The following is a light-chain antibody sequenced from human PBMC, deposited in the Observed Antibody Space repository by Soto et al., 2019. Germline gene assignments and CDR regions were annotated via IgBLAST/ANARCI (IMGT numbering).Light chain of an antibody. Sequence: QPVLTQPPSVSGAPGQRVTISCTGSSSNIGAGYDVHWYQQLPGTAPKLLIYGNSNRTSGVPDRFSGSKSGTSASLAITGLQAEDEADYYCHSYDSSLSGSVFGGGTKLTVL. CDR1: SSNIGAGYD. V-gene: IGLV1-40*01. CDR2: GNS. CDR3: HSYDSSLSGSV. J-gene: IGLJ3*02.